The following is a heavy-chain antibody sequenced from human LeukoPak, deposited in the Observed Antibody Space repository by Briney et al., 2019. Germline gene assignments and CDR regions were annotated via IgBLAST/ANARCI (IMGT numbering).Heavy chain of an antibody. CDR2: IYYSGST. Sequence: SETLSLTCTVSGGSISSSSYYWGWIRQPPGKGLEWIGSIYYSGSTYYNPSLKSRVTISVDTSKNQFPLKLSSVTAADTAVYYCARLKYYYDSSGYYLEYYFDYWGQGTLVTVSS. CDR3: ARLKYYYDSSGYYLEYYFDY. D-gene: IGHD3-22*01. V-gene: IGHV4-39*01. J-gene: IGHJ4*02. CDR1: GGSISSSSYY.